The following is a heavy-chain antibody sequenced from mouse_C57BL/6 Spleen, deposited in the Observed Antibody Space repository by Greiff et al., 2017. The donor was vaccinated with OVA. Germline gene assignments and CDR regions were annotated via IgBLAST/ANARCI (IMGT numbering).Heavy chain of an antibody. CDR3: ARQGYGYVGDYYAMDY. J-gene: IGHJ4*01. CDR2: ISGGGGNP. V-gene: IGHV5-9*01. CDR1: GFTFSSYT. D-gene: IGHD2-2*01. Sequence: EVQVVESGGGLVKPGGSLKLSCAASGFTFSSYTMSWVRQTPEKRLEWVATISGGGGNPYYPDSVKGRFTISRDNAKNTLYLVLSSLRSEDTALYYCARQGYGYVGDYYAMDYWGQGTSVTVSS.